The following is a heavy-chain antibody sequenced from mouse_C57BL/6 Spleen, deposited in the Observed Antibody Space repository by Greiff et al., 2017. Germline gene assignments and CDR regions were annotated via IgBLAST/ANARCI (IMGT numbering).Heavy chain of an antibody. D-gene: IGHD1-1*01. V-gene: IGHV1-53*01. CDR1: GYTFTSYW. CDR3: ARSGDYYGSSYGYFDV. J-gene: IGHJ1*03. CDR2: INPSNGGT. Sequence: QVHVKQPGTELVKPGASVKLSCKASGYTFTSYWMHWVKQRPGQGLEWIGNINPSNGGTNYNEKFKSKATLTVDKSSSTAYMQLSSLTSEDSAVYYCARSGDYYGSSYGYFDVWGTGTTV.